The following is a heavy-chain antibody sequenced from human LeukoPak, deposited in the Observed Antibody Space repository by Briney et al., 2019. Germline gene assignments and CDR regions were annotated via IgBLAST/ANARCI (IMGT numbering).Heavy chain of an antibody. CDR2: IRPDGSEE. D-gene: IGHD5-12*01. J-gene: IGHJ4*02. CDR3: ATSRETAATIIGY. Sequence: GGSLRLSCAASGFTFRSYWMTWVRQAPGKGLEWVANIRPDGSEEYYVDSVKGRFTVSRDNAENSLHLRMNSLRAEDTAVYYCATSRETAATIIGYWGQGTLVTVSS. CDR1: GFTFRSYW. V-gene: IGHV3-7*01.